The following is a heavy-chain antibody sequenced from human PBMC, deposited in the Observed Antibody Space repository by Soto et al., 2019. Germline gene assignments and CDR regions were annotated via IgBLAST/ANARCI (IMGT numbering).Heavy chain of an antibody. CDR2: IIPILGIA. D-gene: IGHD3-22*01. V-gene: IGHV1-69*04. CDR3: ARDSYYYDSSGPDAFDI. Sequence: SVKVSCKVSGCTFASYGISWVRQAPGQGLEWMGRIIPILGIANYAQKFQGRVTITADKSTSTAYMELSSLRSEDTAVYYCARDSYYYDSSGPDAFDIWGQGTMVTVSS. J-gene: IGHJ3*02. CDR1: GCTFASYG.